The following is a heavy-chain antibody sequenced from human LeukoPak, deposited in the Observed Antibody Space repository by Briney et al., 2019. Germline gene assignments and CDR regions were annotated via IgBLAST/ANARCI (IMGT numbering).Heavy chain of an antibody. J-gene: IGHJ3*02. D-gene: IGHD4-17*01. V-gene: IGHV4-61*02. CDR3: ARHHDYGTHEAFDI. CDR2: IYTSGGT. Sequence: SETLSLTCTVSGASITSGSYYWSWLRQPAGKGLEWIGRIYTSGGTNYSPSLKSRVTISIYTSKNQFSLELSSVTAADTGVYYCARHHDYGTHEAFDIWGQGTMVTVSS. CDR1: GASITSGSYY.